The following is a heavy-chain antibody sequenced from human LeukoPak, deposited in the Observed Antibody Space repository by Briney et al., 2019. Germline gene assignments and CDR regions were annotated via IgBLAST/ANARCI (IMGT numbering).Heavy chain of an antibody. CDR1: GFTFDDYT. J-gene: IGHJ6*03. Sequence: GGSLRLSCAASGFTFDDYTMHWVRQAPGKGLEWVSLISWDGSRIYYGDSVKGRFTISRDNSKNSLYLQMNSVRTEDTALYYCARDGYCSSARCFGEDYFYYMDVWGKGTTATVSS. D-gene: IGHD2-2*01. CDR2: ISWDGSRI. CDR3: ARDGYCSSARCFGEDYFYYMDV. V-gene: IGHV3-43*01.